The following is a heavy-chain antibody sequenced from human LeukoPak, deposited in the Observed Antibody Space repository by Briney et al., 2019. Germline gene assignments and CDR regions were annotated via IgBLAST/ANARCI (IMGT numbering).Heavy chain of an antibody. J-gene: IGHJ6*04. Sequence: PGGSLRLSCAASGFTFSNYAMHWVRQAPGKELEWVALISYDGSNRDYADSVKGRFTISRDNSKNTLCLQMNSLRAEDTAVYYCAELGITMIGGVWGKGTTVTISS. CDR2: ISYDGSNR. V-gene: IGHV3-30*04. CDR3: AELGITMIGGV. CDR1: GFTFSNYA. D-gene: IGHD3-10*02.